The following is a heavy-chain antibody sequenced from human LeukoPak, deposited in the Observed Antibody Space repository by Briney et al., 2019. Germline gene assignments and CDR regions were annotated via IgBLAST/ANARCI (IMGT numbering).Heavy chain of an antibody. CDR2: IYPGDSDT. CDR3: ARGEGYSYGFRWFDP. J-gene: IGHJ5*02. D-gene: IGHD5-18*01. V-gene: IGHV5-51*01. Sequence: GASLQISCKGSGYIFTSYWIGWVRQMPGKGLEWMGSIYPGDSDTRYSPSFQGQVAISADKSISTAYLQWSSLKASDTAMYYCARGEGYSYGFRWFDPWGQGTLVSVSS. CDR1: GYIFTSYW.